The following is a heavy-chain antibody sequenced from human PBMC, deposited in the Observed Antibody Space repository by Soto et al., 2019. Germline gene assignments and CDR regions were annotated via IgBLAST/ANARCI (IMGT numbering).Heavy chain of an antibody. CDR2: IIPIFGTA. D-gene: IGHD2-15*01. CDR1: GGTFSSYA. J-gene: IGHJ6*02. V-gene: IGHV1-69*06. CDR3: ARARGSVAATRYYYYGMDV. Sequence: QVQLVQSGAEVKKPGSSVKVSCKASGGTFSSYAISWVRQAPGQGLEWMGGIIPIFGTANYAQKFQGRVRITADKSTSTAYMELSSLRSEDTAVYYCARARGSVAATRYYYYGMDVWGQGTTVTVSS.